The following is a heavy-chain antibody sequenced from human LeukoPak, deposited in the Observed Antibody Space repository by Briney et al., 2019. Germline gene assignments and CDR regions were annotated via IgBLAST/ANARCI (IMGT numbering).Heavy chain of an antibody. CDR2: ISWNSGSI. V-gene: IGHV3-9*01. CDR1: GFTFDDYA. Sequence: GRSLRLSCAASGFTFDDYAMPWVRHAPGKGLEWVSGISWNSGSIGYADSVKGRFTISRDNAKNSLYLQMNSLRAEDTALYYCAKPHSGRWLDRGCFDYWGQGTLVTVSS. J-gene: IGHJ4*02. CDR3: AKPHSGRWLDRGCFDY. D-gene: IGHD6-19*01.